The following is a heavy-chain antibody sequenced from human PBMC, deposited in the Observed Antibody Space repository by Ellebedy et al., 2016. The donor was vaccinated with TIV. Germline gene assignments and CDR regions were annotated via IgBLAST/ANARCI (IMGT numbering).Heavy chain of an antibody. D-gene: IGHD6-6*01. Sequence: SETLSLTCAVSGGSISSSNWWSWVRQPPGKGLEWIGEINHSGSTNYNPSLKSRVTISVDTSKNQFSLKLSSVTAADTAVYYCASPGRVAARLVTNNYYYYGMDVWGQGTTVTVSS. V-gene: IGHV4-4*02. CDR3: ASPGRVAARLVTNNYYYYGMDV. CDR2: INHSGST. J-gene: IGHJ6*02. CDR1: GGSISSSNW.